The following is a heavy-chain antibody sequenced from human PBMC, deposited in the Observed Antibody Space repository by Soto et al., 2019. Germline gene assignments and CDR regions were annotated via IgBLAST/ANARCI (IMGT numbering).Heavy chain of an antibody. J-gene: IGHJ4*01. CDR1: GSTFSNAW. Sequence: GGSLRLSCAASGSTFSNAWINWVRQTPGKGLEWVGRVKSKTDGGTTDFAAPVKGRFAISRDDSKNMVYLEMNSLKTEDTAIYYCTTDSYITSIIVRFDYWGHGTLVTVSS. CDR2: VKSKTDGGTT. D-gene: IGHD3-22*01. CDR3: TTDSYITSIIVRFDY. V-gene: IGHV3-15*07.